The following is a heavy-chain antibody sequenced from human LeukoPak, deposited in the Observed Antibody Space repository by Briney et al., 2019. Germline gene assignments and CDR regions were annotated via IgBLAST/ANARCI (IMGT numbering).Heavy chain of an antibody. J-gene: IGHJ4*02. CDR2: IYYSGST. Sequence: SETLSLTCTVSGGSISSSSYYWGWIRQPPGKGLEWIGSIYYSGSTYYNPSLKSRVTISVDTSKNQFSLKLSSVTAADTGVYYCARLRGSCDYWGQGTLVTVSS. D-gene: IGHD2-15*01. CDR3: ARLRGSCDY. V-gene: IGHV4-39*01. CDR1: GGSISSSSYY.